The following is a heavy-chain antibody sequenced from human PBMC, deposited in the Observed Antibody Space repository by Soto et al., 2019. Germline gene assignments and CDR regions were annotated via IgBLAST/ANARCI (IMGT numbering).Heavy chain of an antibody. CDR3: ARTRVTIFGVVISDYGMDV. D-gene: IGHD3-3*01. Sequence: GESLKISCKGSGYSFTSYWIGWVRQMPGKGLEWMGIIYPGDSDTRYSPSFQGQVTISADKSISTAYLQWSSLKASDTAMYYCARTRVTIFGVVISDYGMDVWGQGTTVTVSS. J-gene: IGHJ6*02. CDR2: IYPGDSDT. V-gene: IGHV5-51*01. CDR1: GYSFTSYW.